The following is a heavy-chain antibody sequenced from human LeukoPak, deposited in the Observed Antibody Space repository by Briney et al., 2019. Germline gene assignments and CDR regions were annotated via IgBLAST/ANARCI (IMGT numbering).Heavy chain of an antibody. CDR3: ARGADGAAAKKVQDWFDP. J-gene: IGHJ5*02. Sequence: ASVKVSCKASGYSFTAYGIIWVRQAPGQGLEWMGWINPNSGGTNYAQKFQGRVTMTRDTSISTAYMELSRLRSDDTAVYYCARGADGAAAKKVQDWFDPWGQGTLVTVSS. D-gene: IGHD2-2*01. CDR2: INPNSGGT. V-gene: IGHV1-2*02. CDR1: GYSFTAYG.